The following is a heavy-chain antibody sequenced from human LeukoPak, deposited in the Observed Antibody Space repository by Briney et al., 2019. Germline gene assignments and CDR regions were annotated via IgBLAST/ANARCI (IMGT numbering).Heavy chain of an antibody. Sequence: GGSLRLSCAASGFTFSSYAMSWVRQAPGKGLEWVANIKQDGSEKYYVDSVKGRFTISRDNAKNSLYLQMNSLRAEDTAVYYCARDPKSFDYWGQGTLVTVSS. J-gene: IGHJ4*02. CDR1: GFTFSSYA. V-gene: IGHV3-7*01. CDR3: ARDPKSFDY. CDR2: IKQDGSEK.